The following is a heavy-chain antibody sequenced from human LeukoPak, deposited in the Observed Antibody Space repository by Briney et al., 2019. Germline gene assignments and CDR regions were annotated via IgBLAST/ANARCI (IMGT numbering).Heavy chain of an antibody. CDR3: ASEDRGYSYGALGY. J-gene: IGHJ4*02. Sequence: SETPSLTCTVSGGSISSYYWSWIRQPAGKGLEWIGRIYTSGSTNYNPSLKSRVTMSVDTSKNQFSLKLSSVTAADTAVYYCASEDRGYSYGALGYWGQGTLVTVSS. V-gene: IGHV4-4*07. CDR2: IYTSGST. D-gene: IGHD5-18*01. CDR1: GGSISSYY.